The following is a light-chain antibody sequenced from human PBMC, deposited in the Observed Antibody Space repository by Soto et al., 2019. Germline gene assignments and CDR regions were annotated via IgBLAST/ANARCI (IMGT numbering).Light chain of an antibody. Sequence: QSALTQPRSVSGSPGQSVAISCTGTSSDVGAHNYVSWYQQHPGKAPKLMIYDVNKRPSGVRDCFSGSKSGNTASLTISGLQPEDEADYYCGSYGAYSVFGTGTKLTVL. CDR2: DVN. J-gene: IGLJ1*01. V-gene: IGLV2-11*01. CDR3: GSYGAYSV. CDR1: SSDVGAHNY.